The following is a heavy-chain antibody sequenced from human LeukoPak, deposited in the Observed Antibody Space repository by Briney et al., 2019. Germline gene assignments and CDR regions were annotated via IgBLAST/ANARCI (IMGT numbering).Heavy chain of an antibody. D-gene: IGHD2-2*01. CDR1: GGSISSYY. V-gene: IGHV4-59*08. Sequence: PSETLSLTCTVSGGSISSYYWSWVRQPPGKGLEWIGFIYYTGSTHYSPSLKSRVTISVDTSKNQFSLKLSAVTAADTAVYYCARHHIQLPHLFDYWGQGTLVTVSS. J-gene: IGHJ4*02. CDR3: ARHHIQLPHLFDY. CDR2: IYYTGST.